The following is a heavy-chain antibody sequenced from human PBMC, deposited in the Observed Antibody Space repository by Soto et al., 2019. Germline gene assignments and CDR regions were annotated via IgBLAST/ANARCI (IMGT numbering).Heavy chain of an antibody. CDR1: GDSVSSNSAA. CDR3: ARDRGYGDYDYYYYGMDV. D-gene: IGHD4-17*01. Sequence: SQTLSLTCAISGDSVSSNSAAWNWIRPSPSRGLEWLGRTYYRSKWYNDYAVSVKSRITINPDTSKNQFSLQLNSVTPEDTAVYYCARDRGYGDYDYYYYGMDVWGQGTTVTVSS. CDR2: TYYRSKWYN. V-gene: IGHV6-1*01. J-gene: IGHJ6*02.